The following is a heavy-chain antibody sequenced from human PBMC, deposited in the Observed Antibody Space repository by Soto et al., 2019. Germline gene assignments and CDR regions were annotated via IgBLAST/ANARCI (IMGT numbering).Heavy chain of an antibody. V-gene: IGHV4-4*07. CDR2: IHISGTT. Sequence: PSETLSLTCTVSGGSMNAHFWSWIRQSAGKGLEWIGHIHISGTTTYNPSLKSRITMSIDPPKNQLSLKLTPVTAADTAVYYCARINGGSPDFWGQGTLVTVSS. D-gene: IGHD2-15*01. J-gene: IGHJ4*02. CDR3: ARINGGSPDF. CDR1: GGSMNAHF.